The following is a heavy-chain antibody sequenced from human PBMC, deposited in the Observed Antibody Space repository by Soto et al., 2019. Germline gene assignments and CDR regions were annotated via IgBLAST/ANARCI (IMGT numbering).Heavy chain of an antibody. CDR1: GYTFTSYY. CDR2: INPSGGST. V-gene: IGHV1-46*01. CDR3: ARDFKTYYYDSSGYYPFDY. J-gene: IGHJ4*02. Sequence: ASVKVSCKASGYTFTSYYMHWVRQAPGQGLEWMGIINPSGGSTSYAQKFQGRVTMTRDTSTSTVYMELSSLRSEDTAVYYCARDFKTYYYDSSGYYPFDYWGPGTLVTVFS. D-gene: IGHD3-22*01.